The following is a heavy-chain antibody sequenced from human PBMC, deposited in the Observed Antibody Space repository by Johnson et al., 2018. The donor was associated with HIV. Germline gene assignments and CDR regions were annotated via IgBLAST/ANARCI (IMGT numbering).Heavy chain of an antibody. D-gene: IGHD5-18*01. V-gene: IGHV3-53*01. CDR2: IYSGGST. Sequence: EVHLVESGGGLIQPGGSLRLSCAASGFTVSSNYMSWVRQAPGKGLEWVSVIYSGGSTYYADSLKGRFTISRDNSKNTLYLQMNSLRAEDTAVYYCARGGIRGYSYGPGAFDIWGQGTMVTVSS. CDR1: GFTVSSNY. CDR3: ARGGIRGYSYGPGAFDI. J-gene: IGHJ3*02.